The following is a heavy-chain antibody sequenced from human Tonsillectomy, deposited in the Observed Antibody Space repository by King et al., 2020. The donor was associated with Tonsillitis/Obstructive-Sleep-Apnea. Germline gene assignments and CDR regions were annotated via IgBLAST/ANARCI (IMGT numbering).Heavy chain of an antibody. V-gene: IGHV1-18*01. D-gene: IGHD3-22*01. CDR2: ISPYNGDT. CDR3: ARDCMSHYYDSSAYYTFAY. CDR1: GYTFSSYG. Sequence: QLVQSGAEVKKPGASVKVSCKASGYTFSSYGISWVRQAPGQGLEWMGWISPYNGDTNYAQKLQGRVTMTTGTSTSTAYMELRSLRSDDTAVYYCARDCMSHYYDSSAYYTFAYWGQGTLVTVSS. J-gene: IGHJ4*02.